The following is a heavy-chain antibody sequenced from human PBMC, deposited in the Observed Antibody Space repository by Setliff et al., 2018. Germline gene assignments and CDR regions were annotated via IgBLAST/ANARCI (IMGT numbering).Heavy chain of an antibody. CDR3: HTVGTFYYGLGSFFGLDH. CDR2: ITGNGNSL. Sequence: GGSLRLSCAASGFTFSTYALSWVRQAPGKGPEWVSTITGNGNSLYYADSVKGRFIVSRDNSKNTMYLQLRSLRADDTAIYYCHTVGTFYYGLGSFFGLDHWGQGIPVTVSS. CDR1: GFTFSTYA. D-gene: IGHD3-10*01. V-gene: IGHV3-23*01. J-gene: IGHJ5*02.